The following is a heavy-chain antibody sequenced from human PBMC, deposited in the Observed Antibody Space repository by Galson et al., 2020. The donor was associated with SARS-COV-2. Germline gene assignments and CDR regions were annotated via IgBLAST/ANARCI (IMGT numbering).Heavy chain of an antibody. Sequence: GGSLRLSCVASGFSVSDNYMHWVRQAPGKGLEWVSAIYSGGSIYYADSVKGRFTVSRDNSKNTLYLQMNSLRAEDTAMYYCARSFWSGYMAEDVWGQGTTVTVSS. V-gene: IGHV3-53*01. CDR3: ARSFWSGYMAEDV. D-gene: IGHD3-3*01. CDR1: GFSVSDNY. CDR2: IYSGGSI. J-gene: IGHJ6*02.